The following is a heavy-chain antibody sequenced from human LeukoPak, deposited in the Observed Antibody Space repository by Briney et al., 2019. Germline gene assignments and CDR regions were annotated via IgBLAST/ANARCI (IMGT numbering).Heavy chain of an antibody. Sequence: GGSLRLSCAASGFTFSSYAMSWVRQAPGKGLEWVSAISGSGGSTYYADSVKGRFTISRDNSKNTLYLQMNSLRAEDTAVYYCAKGITIAAARLYYFDYWGQGTLVTVSS. J-gene: IGHJ4*02. CDR2: ISGSGGST. D-gene: IGHD6-13*01. CDR1: GFTFSSYA. V-gene: IGHV3-23*01. CDR3: AKGITIAAARLYYFDY.